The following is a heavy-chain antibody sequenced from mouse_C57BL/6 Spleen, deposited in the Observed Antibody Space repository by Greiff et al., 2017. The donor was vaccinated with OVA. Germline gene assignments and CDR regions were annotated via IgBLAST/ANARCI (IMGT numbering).Heavy chain of an antibody. V-gene: IGHV2-5*01. Sequence: VQLVESGPGLVQPSQSLSITCTVSGFSLTSYGVHWVRQSPGKGLEWLGVIWRGGSTDYNAAFMSRLSITKDNSKSQVFFKMNSLQADDTAIYYCAKQILDYEAMDYWGQGTSVTVSS. CDR1: GFSLTSYG. J-gene: IGHJ4*01. CDR2: IWRGGST. CDR3: AKQILDYEAMDY.